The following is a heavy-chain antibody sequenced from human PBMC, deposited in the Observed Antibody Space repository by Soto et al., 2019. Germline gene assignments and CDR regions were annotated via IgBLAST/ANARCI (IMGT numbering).Heavy chain of an antibody. CDR2: ISSSGASI. CDR3: VRGGWSSSGGIAAS. J-gene: IGHJ5*02. Sequence: GGSLRLSCAASGFTFSSYAMSWVRQAPGKGLEWVSYISSSGASIYYADSVKGRFTISRDNAENSLSLQMNSLRAEDTAVYYCVRGGWSSSGGIAASWGQGTLVTVSS. CDR1: GFTFSSYA. V-gene: IGHV3-48*04. D-gene: IGHD6-13*01.